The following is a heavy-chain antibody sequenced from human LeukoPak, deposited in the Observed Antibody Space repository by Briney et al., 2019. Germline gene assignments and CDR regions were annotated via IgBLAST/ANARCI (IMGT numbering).Heavy chain of an antibody. CDR1: GFTFSTYV. V-gene: IGHV3-64D*06. J-gene: IGHJ4*02. CDR2: ISSNGDNT. CDR3: ARTPIAARQIDY. Sequence: PGGSLRLSCSVSGFTFSTYVMHWVRQAPGKGLEYVSAISSNGDNTYYADSVKGRFTISRDNSKNTLYLQMSSLRADDTAVYYCARTPIAARQIDYWGQGTLVTVSS. D-gene: IGHD6-6*01.